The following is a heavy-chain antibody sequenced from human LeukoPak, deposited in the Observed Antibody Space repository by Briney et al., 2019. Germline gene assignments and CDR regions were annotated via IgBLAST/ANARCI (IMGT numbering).Heavy chain of an antibody. D-gene: IGHD2-2*01. Sequence: VASVKVSCKVSGYTLTELSMHWVRQAPGKRLEWMGGFDPEDGETIYAQKFQGRVTMTEDTSTDTAYMELSSLRSDDTAVYYCATGYCSSTSCYQWFDYWGQGTLVTVSS. CDR1: GYTLTELS. CDR2: FDPEDGET. CDR3: ATGYCSSTSCYQWFDY. V-gene: IGHV1-24*01. J-gene: IGHJ4*02.